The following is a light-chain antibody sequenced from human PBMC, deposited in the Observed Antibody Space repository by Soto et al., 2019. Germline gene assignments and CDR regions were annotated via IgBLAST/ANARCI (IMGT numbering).Light chain of an antibody. V-gene: IGKV1-5*01. Sequence: DIQMTQSPSTLSASVGDRVTITCRASQSISSWLAWYQQKPGKDPKILVYDASSLESGVPSRCSGSGSGTEFTLTISSLQPDDFATYYCQQYKSYPWTFGQGTKGEIK. CDR3: QQYKSYPWT. J-gene: IGKJ1*01. CDR2: DAS. CDR1: QSISSW.